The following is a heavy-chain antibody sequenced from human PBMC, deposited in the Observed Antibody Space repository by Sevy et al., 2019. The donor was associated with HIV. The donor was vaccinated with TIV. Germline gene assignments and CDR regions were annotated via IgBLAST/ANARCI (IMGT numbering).Heavy chain of an antibody. J-gene: IGHJ4*02. Sequence: GGSLRLSCAASGFTFSSYGMHWVRQAPGKGLEWVAVISYDGSNKSYADSVKGRFTISRDNSKNTLYLQMNSLRPEDTAVYYCAREMATSTSSDYWGQGTLVTVSS. V-gene: IGHV3-30*03. CDR3: AREMATSTSSDY. CDR2: ISYDGSNK. CDR1: GFTFSSYG.